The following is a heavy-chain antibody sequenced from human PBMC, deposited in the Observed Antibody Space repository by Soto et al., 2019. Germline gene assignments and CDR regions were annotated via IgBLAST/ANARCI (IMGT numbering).Heavy chain of an antibody. V-gene: IGHV3-23*01. D-gene: IGHD6-6*01. Sequence: AGGSLRLSCAASGFTFSIYAVSWARHTPGRGLEWVSTISASGAYTYYADSVKGRFTISRDNSKNTLYLQMRSLRAGDTATYYCAKEVIAARPYYFDYWGQGTLVTVSS. CDR2: ISASGAYT. CDR3: AKEVIAARPYYFDY. J-gene: IGHJ4*02. CDR1: GFTFSIYA.